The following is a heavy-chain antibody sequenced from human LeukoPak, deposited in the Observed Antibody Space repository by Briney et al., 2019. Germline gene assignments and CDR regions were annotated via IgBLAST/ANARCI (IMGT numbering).Heavy chain of an antibody. CDR3: ARDIALDDILTGYYKDY. V-gene: IGHV1-18*01. CDR1: VYTFTSYG. Sequence: ASVKVSCKASVYTFTSYGISWVRQAPGQGLEWMGWISAYNGNTNYAQKLQGRVTMTTDTSTSTAYMELRSLRSDDTAVYYCARDIALDDILTGYYKDYWGQGTLVTVSS. J-gene: IGHJ4*02. D-gene: IGHD3-9*01. CDR2: ISAYNGNT.